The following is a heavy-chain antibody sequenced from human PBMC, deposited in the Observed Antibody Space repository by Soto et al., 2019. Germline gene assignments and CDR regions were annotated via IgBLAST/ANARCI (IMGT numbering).Heavy chain of an antibody. D-gene: IGHD5-18*01. Sequence: QVQLVESGGGVVQPGRSLRLSCAASGFTFSSYAMHWVRQAPGKGLEWVAVISYDGSNKYYADSVKGRFTISRDNSKNTLYLKMNSLRGEDTGVYYWGGGPTVDTARGGGRVYWGQGTLVTVSS. V-gene: IGHV3-30-3*01. CDR1: GFTFSSYA. CDR3: GGGPTVDTARGGGRVY. CDR2: ISYDGSNK. J-gene: IGHJ4*02.